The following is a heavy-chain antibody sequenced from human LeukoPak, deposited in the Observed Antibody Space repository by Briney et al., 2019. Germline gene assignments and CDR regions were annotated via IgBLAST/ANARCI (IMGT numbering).Heavy chain of an antibody. D-gene: IGHD1-26*01. J-gene: IGHJ3*02. Sequence: GGSLRLSCAASRFTFSNDWMSWVRQAPGKGLEWVANMKQDGSEINYVDSVKGRFTISRDNAKNSLYLQMNSLRVEDTAVYYCARVSGDGESSYRALDIWGQGTMVTVSS. CDR1: RFTFSNDW. CDR2: MKQDGSEI. V-gene: IGHV3-7*01. CDR3: ARVSGDGESSYRALDI.